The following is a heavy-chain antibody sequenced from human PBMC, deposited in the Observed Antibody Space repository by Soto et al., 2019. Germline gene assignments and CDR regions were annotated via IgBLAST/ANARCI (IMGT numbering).Heavy chain of an antibody. V-gene: IGHV5-10-1*01. CDR3: ASRIMITFGGPRGGMDV. CDR2: IDPSDSYT. D-gene: IGHD3-16*01. CDR1: GYSFTSYW. Sequence: GESLKISCKGSGYSFTSYWISWVRQMPGKGLEWMGRIDPSDSYTNYSPSFQGHVTISADKSISTAYLQWSSLKASDTAMYYCASRIMITFGGPRGGMDVWGQGTTVTVSS. J-gene: IGHJ6*02.